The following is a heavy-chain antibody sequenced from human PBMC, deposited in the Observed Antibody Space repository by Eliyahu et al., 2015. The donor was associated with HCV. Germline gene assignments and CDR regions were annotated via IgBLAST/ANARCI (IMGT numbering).Heavy chain of an antibody. V-gene: IGHV3-53*01. CDR3: ARAVGYSSDWYGWLDP. D-gene: IGHD6-13*01. J-gene: IGHJ5*02. Sequence: SGGGLIQPGGSLRLTCAASGVIVSSNYMNWVRQAPGKGLEWVAVIYIGGSTFYADSVRGRFTISRDNSKNMVFLQMNSLRAEDTAMYYCARAVGYSSDWYGWLDPWGQGTLVTVSS. CDR2: IYIGGST. CDR1: GVIVSSNY.